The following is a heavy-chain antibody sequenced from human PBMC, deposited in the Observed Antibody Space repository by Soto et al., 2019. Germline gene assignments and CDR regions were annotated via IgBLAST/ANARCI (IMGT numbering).Heavy chain of an antibody. CDR3: ARGINYAMDV. CDR2: ISPDGSVT. CDR1: GSTVSSHW. J-gene: IGHJ6*02. V-gene: IGHV3-74*01. Sequence: EVQLVESGGGSVQPGGSLRLSCAASGSTVSSHWMHWVRQEPGRGLVWVSLISPDGSVTTYADSVKGRFTISRDNAKNTLTLQMNSLRAEDTAVYYCARGINYAMDVWGQGTTVTVSS.